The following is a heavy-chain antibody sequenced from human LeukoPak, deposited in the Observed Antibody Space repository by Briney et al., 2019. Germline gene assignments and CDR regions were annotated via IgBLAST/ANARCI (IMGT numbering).Heavy chain of an antibody. J-gene: IGHJ4*02. CDR2: IHYSGST. CDR1: GGSISSYY. CDR3: AKIPATGAFDD. Sequence: PSETLSLTCTVSGGSISSYYWSWIRQPPGKGLEWIAYIHYSGSTNYNPSLKSRVTISVDTSKKQFSLKLSSVTAADTAMYYCAKIPATGAFDDWGQGTLVTVSS. V-gene: IGHV4-59*01. D-gene: IGHD6-13*01.